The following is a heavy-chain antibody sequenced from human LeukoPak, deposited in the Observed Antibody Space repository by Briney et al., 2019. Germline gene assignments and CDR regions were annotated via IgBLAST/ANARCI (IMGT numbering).Heavy chain of an antibody. J-gene: IGHJ4*02. Sequence: GGSLRLSCAASGFTFSSYEMNWVRQAPGKGLQWVSDISSSGTTIYYADSVKGRFTISRDNAKNSLYLQMNSLRAEDTAVYYCARKYCSTTSCLFDNWGQGTLVTVSS. D-gene: IGHD2-2*01. CDR2: ISSSGTTI. CDR1: GFTFSSYE. V-gene: IGHV3-48*03. CDR3: ARKYCSTTSCLFDN.